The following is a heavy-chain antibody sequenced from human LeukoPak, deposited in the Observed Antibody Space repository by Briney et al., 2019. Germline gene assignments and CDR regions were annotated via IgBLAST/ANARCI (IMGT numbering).Heavy chain of an antibody. CDR3: AKDLTWSIAAAEGPEDY. J-gene: IGHJ4*02. Sequence: GGSLRLSCAASGFTFSSYSMNWVRQAPGKGLEWVSYISSSSTIYYADSVKGRFTISRDNAKNSLYLQMNSLRAEDTAVYYCAKDLTWSIAAAEGPEDYWGQGTLVTVSS. CDR2: ISSSSTI. V-gene: IGHV3-48*01. D-gene: IGHD6-13*01. CDR1: GFTFSSYS.